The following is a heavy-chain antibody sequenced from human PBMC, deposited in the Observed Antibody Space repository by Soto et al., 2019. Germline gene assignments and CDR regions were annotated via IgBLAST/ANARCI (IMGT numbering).Heavy chain of an antibody. CDR3: ARSLPGTYGAFDL. J-gene: IGHJ3*01. CDR2: ISGDGSST. D-gene: IGHD1-7*01. Sequence: EVQLVDSGGGLVQPGGSLRLSCAASEFTFRSYWMHWVRQSPGKGLVWVSRISGDGSSTTYADSVRGRFTISRDNAKNTVYLEMESLRAEDTAVYYCARSLPGTYGAFDLWGQGTMVAFSS. CDR1: EFTFRSYW. V-gene: IGHV3-74*01.